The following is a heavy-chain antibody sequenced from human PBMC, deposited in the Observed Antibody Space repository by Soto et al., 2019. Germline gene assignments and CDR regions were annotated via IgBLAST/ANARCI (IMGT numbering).Heavy chain of an antibody. V-gene: IGHV3-53*04. J-gene: IGHJ4*02. Sequence: EVPLVESGGGLVQPGGSLRLSCAASGFTVSSNYMSWVRQAPGKGLEWVSVIYSGGSTYYADSVKGRFTISRHNSKNTLYLQMNSLRAEDTAVYYCAREIPHSGSYTFDYWGQGTLVTVSS. D-gene: IGHD1-26*01. CDR3: AREIPHSGSYTFDY. CDR2: IYSGGST. CDR1: GFTVSSNY.